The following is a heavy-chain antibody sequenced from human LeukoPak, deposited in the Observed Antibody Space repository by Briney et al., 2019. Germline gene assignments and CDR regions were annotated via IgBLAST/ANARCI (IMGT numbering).Heavy chain of an antibody. CDR3: ARDKVNDSVWGRYGNVYYYYGMDV. D-gene: IGHD3-16*01. V-gene: IGHV4-30-4*01. CDR2: IYYSGGT. J-gene: IGHJ6*02. Sequence: PSETLSLTCTVSGGSVNSGDSYWSWIRQSPGEGLEWIGYIYYSGGTHYNPSLKSRVIISLDTSKNQFSLKLNSVTAADTAVYFCARDKVNDSVWGRYGNVYYYYGMDVWGQGTTVIVSS. CDR1: GGSVNSGDSY.